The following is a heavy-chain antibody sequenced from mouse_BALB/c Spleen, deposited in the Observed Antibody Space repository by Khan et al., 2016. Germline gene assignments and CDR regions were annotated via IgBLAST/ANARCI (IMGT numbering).Heavy chain of an antibody. Sequence: VQLQESGAELARPGASVKLSCKASGYTFTSYWMQWVKQRPGQGLEWIGAIYPGDGDTRYTQKFKGKATLTADKSSSTAYMQLSSLASEDSAVYDCASYYGSSYDYLDYWGQGTTLTVSS. D-gene: IGHD1-1*01. J-gene: IGHJ2*01. V-gene: IGHV1-87*01. CDR3: ASYYGSSYDYLDY. CDR2: IYPGDGDT. CDR1: GYTFTSYW.